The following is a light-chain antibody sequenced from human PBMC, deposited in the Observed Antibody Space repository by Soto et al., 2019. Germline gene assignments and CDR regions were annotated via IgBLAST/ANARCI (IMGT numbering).Light chain of an antibody. V-gene: IGKV3-20*01. CDR3: QQYNNWPQT. J-gene: IGKJ1*01. CDR1: QTISSNY. Sequence: EIVLTQSPGTLSVSPGERATLSCRASQTISSNYLAWYQQKPGQAPSLLIYGASSRATGIPDRFSGSGSGTDFTLTISRLEPEDSAIYYCQQYNNWPQTFGQGTKVEIK. CDR2: GAS.